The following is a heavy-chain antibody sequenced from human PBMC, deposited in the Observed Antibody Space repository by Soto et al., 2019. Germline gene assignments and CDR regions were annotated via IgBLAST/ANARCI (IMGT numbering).Heavy chain of an antibody. CDR2: ISPYNDDT. J-gene: IGHJ6*02. CDR3: ESDGFYAGSGRYSYCYSPPRYSAMDV. CDR1: GYTFINYV. V-gene: IGHV1-18*01. D-gene: IGHD5-18*01. Sequence: QVQLVQSGTEVKKPGASVKVSCKTSGYTFINYVISWVRQAPGQGPDWMGWISPYNDDTKYAQKFQGRVTMTTDTSTRTSYMEMRSLRSDETAIYYCESDGFYAGSGRYSYCYSPPRYSAMDVWGQGTTVTVSS.